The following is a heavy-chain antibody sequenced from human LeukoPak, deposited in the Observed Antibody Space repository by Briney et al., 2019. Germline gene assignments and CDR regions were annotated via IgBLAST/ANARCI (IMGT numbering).Heavy chain of an antibody. CDR2: IYPGDSDT. CDR1: GYSFTSYW. Sequence: GESLKISCKGSGYSFTSYWIGWVRQMPGKGLEWMGIIYPGDSDTRYSPSSQGQVTISADKSISTAYLQWSSLKASDTAMYYCARHTAGYCTNGVCPGPFDYWGQGTLVTVSS. D-gene: IGHD2-8*01. CDR3: ARHTAGYCTNGVCPGPFDY. J-gene: IGHJ4*02. V-gene: IGHV5-51*01.